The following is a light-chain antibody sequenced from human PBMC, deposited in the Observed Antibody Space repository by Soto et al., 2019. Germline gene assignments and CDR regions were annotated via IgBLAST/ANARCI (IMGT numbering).Light chain of an antibody. J-gene: IGKJ1*01. CDR1: QDVGSK. CDR2: GAT. Sequence: EIVLTQSPATLSVSPGERATLPCRASQDVGSKLAWYQQKPGQAPRLLIYGATTRATGIPARFSGSGSGTQFTLTISSLQSEDFAVYYCQQCNDSPPWTFGQGTKVDIK. V-gene: IGKV3-15*01. CDR3: QQCNDSPPWT.